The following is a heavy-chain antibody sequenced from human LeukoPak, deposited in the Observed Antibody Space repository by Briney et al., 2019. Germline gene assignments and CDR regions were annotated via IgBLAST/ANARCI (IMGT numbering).Heavy chain of an antibody. Sequence: GESLKISCKGSEYSFTSYWIGWVRQMPAKGLEWMGIIWPGDSETRYSPSFQGQVTISADKSISTAYLQWSSLKASDTALYYCARKRLNSRRFFFFDSWGQGSLVTVSS. CDR3: ARKRLNSRRFFFFDS. J-gene: IGHJ4*02. V-gene: IGHV5-51*01. CDR2: IWPGDSET. CDR1: EYSFTSYW. D-gene: IGHD1-1*01.